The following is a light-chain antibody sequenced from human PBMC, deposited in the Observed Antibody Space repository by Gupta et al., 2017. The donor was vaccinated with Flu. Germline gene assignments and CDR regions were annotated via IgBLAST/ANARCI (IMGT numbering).Light chain of an antibody. Sequence: SSISSNYLGWYQQKPGHPPILLIYGASTGNSGVPDRFSGSGSETDFTLTISILQAEDVAFYYWQQFNSGPLTFGQGTKLEIK. J-gene: IGKJ2*01. CDR2: GAS. V-gene: IGKV4-1*01. CDR1: SSISSNY. CDR3: QQFNSGPLT.